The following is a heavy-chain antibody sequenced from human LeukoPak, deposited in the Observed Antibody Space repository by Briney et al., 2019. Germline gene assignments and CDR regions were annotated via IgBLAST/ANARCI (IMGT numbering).Heavy chain of an antibody. CDR2: IYSGGST. CDR3: VKSPAYYYGSGSSLFDY. CDR1: GFTVSNNY. J-gene: IGHJ4*02. D-gene: IGHD3-10*01. V-gene: IGHV3-53*05. Sequence: GGSLRLSCAASGFTVSNNYMSWVRQAPGKGLKWVSVIYSGGSTYYADSVKGRFIISRDNSKNTLYLQMSSLRAEDTAVYYCVKSPAYYYGSGSSLFDYWGQGTLVTVSS.